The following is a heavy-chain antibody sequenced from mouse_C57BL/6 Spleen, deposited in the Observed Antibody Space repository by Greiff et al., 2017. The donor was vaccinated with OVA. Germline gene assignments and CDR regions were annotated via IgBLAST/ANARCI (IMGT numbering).Heavy chain of an antibody. D-gene: IGHD4-1*02. V-gene: IGHV6-3*01. CDR3: TGSTGSFAY. CDR2: IRLKSDNYAT. J-gene: IGHJ3*01. CDR1: GFTFSNYW. Sequence: VQLKESGGGLVQPGGSMKLSCVASGFTFSNYWMNWVRQSPEKGLEWVAQIRLKSDNYATHYAESVKGRFTISRYDSKSSVYLHMNNLRAEDTGIYYCTGSTGSFAYWGQGTLVTVSA.